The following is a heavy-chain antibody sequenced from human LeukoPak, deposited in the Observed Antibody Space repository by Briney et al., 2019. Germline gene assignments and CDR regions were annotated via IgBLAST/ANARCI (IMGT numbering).Heavy chain of an antibody. V-gene: IGHV1-69*05. CDR2: IIPIFGTA. CDR1: GGTFSSYA. CDR3: ASQGSSTSCYGVCAFDI. Sequence: SVKVSCKASGGTFSSYAISWVRQAPGQGLEWMGGIIPIFGTANYAQKFQGRVTITTDESTSTAYMELSSLRSEDTAVYYCASQGSSTSCYGVCAFDIWGQGTMVTVSS. D-gene: IGHD2-2*01. J-gene: IGHJ3*02.